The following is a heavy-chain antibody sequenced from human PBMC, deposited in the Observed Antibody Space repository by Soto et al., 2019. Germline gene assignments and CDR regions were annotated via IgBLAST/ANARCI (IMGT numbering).Heavy chain of an antibody. CDR2: IYYRGNA. D-gene: IGHD3-9*01. J-gene: IGHJ4*02. CDR3: ARLEGLATISYSFDF. Sequence: QLQLQESGPGLVKPSETLSLTCSVSDDSINSDKYYWGWIRQPPGKGLEWIGSIYYRGNAYYNPSLQPRVTISLDKSRSQFSLKLNSVTAADSAVYFCARLEGLATISYSFDFWGPGALVTVSS. V-gene: IGHV4-39*01. CDR1: DDSINSDKYY.